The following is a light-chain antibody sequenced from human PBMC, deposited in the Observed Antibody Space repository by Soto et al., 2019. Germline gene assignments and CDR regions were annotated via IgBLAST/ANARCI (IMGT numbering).Light chain of an antibody. CDR2: KSD. J-gene: IGLJ2*01. CDR3: AKWDDGLSGVL. CDR1: DSNIGSNS. Sequence: QSVLTQPPSASGTPGQRVSITCSGSDSNIGSNSVHWYQQVPGMAPKLLVYKSDQRPSGVPDRFSGSKSVTSASLAISGLRAEDEAEYYCAKWDDGLSGVLFGGGTQLTVL. V-gene: IGLV1-47*01.